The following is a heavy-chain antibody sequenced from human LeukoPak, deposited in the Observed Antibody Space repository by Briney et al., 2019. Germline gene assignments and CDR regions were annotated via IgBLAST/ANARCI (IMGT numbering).Heavy chain of an antibody. V-gene: IGHV1-2*02. D-gene: IGHD2-2*01. Sequence: ASVKVSCKASGYTFTGYYMHWVRQAPGQGLEWMGWINPNSGGTNYAQKFQGRVTMTRDTSTSTAYMELSRLRSDDTAVYYCARVRSQYCSSTSCPYYFDYWGQGTLVTVSS. J-gene: IGHJ4*02. CDR2: INPNSGGT. CDR1: GYTFTGYY. CDR3: ARVRSQYCSSTSCPYYFDY.